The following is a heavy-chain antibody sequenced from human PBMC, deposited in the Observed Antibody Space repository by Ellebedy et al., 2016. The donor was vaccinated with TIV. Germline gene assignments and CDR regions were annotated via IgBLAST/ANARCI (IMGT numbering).Heavy chain of an antibody. CDR1: GFTFSSYG. CDR3: ARYGDYVWDLKTDY. J-gene: IGHJ4*02. D-gene: IGHD4-17*01. Sequence: GESLKISCAASGFTFSSYGMHWVRPAPGKGLEWVAVIWYDGSNKYYADSVKGRFTISRDNSKNTLYLQMNSLRAEDTAVYYCARYGDYVWDLKTDYWGQGTLVTVSS. CDR2: IWYDGSNK. V-gene: IGHV3-33*01.